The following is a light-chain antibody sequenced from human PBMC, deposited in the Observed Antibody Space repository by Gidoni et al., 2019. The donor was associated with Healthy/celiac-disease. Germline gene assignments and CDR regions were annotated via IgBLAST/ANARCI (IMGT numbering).Light chain of an antibody. J-gene: IGKJ4*01. CDR3: QQRSNWPPLS. CDR1: QSVISF. Sequence: IVLTQSPATLSLSPGERATLSCRASQSVISFLAWYQQKPGQAPRLLIYDASNRATGIPARFSGSGSGTDFTLTISSLEPEDFAIYYCQQRSNWPPLSFGGGTKVEIK. V-gene: IGKV3-11*01. CDR2: DAS.